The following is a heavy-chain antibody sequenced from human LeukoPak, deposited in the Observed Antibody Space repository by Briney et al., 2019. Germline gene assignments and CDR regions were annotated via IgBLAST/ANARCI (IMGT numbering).Heavy chain of an antibody. Sequence: PGGSLRLSCAASGFTFSSYGMHWVRQAPGKGLEWVAFIRYDGNNKYYADSVKGRFTISRDNSKNTVHLQMNSLRAEDTAVYYCAKDSSKIRTFIVPTKGYFDYWGQGTLVTVSS. CDR2: IRYDGNNK. CDR1: GFTFSSYG. V-gene: IGHV3-30*02. CDR3: AKDSSKIRTFIVPTKGYFDY. J-gene: IGHJ4*02. D-gene: IGHD5-12*01.